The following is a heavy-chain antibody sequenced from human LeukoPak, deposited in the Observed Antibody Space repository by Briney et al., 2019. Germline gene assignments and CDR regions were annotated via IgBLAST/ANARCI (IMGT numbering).Heavy chain of an antibody. D-gene: IGHD5-18*01. CDR3: ATDRLSGWIQLWTH. CDR1: GYTLTELS. V-gene: IGHV1-24*01. CDR2: FDPEDGET. J-gene: IGHJ4*02. Sequence: ASVKVSCKVSGYTLTELSMHWVRQAPGKGLEWMGGFDPEDGETIYAQKFQGRVTMTEDTSTDTAYMELSSLRSEDTAVYYCATDRLSGWIQLWTHWGQGTLVTVSS.